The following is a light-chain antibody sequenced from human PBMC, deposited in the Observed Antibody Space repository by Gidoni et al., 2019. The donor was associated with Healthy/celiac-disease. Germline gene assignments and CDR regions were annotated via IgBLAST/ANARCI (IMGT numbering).Light chain of an antibody. CDR2: DDS. J-gene: IGLJ1*01. V-gene: IGLV3-21*02. Sequence: SYVLTPPPSVSVAPGQTARITCGGNNIGCKSVHWSQHKPGQAPVLVVYDDSDRPSGIPERFSGSNSGNTATLTTSRVEAGDEADYYCQVWDSSRDHYVFGTGTKVTVL. CDR1: NIGCKS. CDR3: QVWDSSRDHYV.